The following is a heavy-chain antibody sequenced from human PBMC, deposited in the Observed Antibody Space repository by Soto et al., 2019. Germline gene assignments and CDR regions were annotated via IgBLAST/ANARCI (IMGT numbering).Heavy chain of an antibody. CDR2: IDWDDDK. CDR3: ARNKYSSGWSPLYYFDY. Sequence: SGPTLVNPTQTLTLTCTFSGFSLSTSGVGVGWIRQPPGKALEWLARIDWDDDKYYSTSLKTRLTISKDTSKNQVVLTMTNMDPVDTATYYCARNKYSSGWSPLYYFDYWGQGTLVTVSS. V-gene: IGHV2-70*11. CDR1: GFSLSTSGVG. D-gene: IGHD6-19*01. J-gene: IGHJ4*02.